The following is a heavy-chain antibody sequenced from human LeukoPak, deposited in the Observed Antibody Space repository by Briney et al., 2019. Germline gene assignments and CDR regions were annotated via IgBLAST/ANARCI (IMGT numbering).Heavy chain of an antibody. Sequence: GGSLRLSCTGSGFTVTSNYMTWVRQAPGKGLEWVSVIYNRGDTYYADSVKGRFTISRDNSKTTLYLQMNSLRVEDTAVYYCARDGSNLNWYFDLWGRGTLVTVSS. CDR1: GFTVTSNY. J-gene: IGHJ2*01. V-gene: IGHV3-66*01. D-gene: IGHD3-9*01. CDR2: IYNRGDT. CDR3: ARDGSNLNWYFDL.